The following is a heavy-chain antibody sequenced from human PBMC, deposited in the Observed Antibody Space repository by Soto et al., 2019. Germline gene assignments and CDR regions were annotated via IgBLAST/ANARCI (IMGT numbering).Heavy chain of an antibody. J-gene: IGHJ6*02. V-gene: IGHV4-61*01. Sequence: KPSETLSLTCTVSGGSVSSGSYYWSWIRQPPGKGLEWIGYIYYSGSTNYNPSLKSRVTISVDTSKNQFSLKLSSVTAADTAVYYCARGSGDSSGWYSYYYYYYGMDVWGQGTTVTVSS. CDR3: ARGSGDSSGWYSYYYYYYGMDV. D-gene: IGHD6-19*01. CDR2: IYYSGST. CDR1: GGSVSSGSYY.